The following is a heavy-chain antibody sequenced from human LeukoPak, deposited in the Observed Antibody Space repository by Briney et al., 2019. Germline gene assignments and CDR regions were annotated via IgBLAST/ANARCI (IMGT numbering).Heavy chain of an antibody. CDR3: ARVLGGSYHFDC. CDR1: GFTFSSYA. J-gene: IGHJ4*02. Sequence: PRGSLRLSCAASGFTFSSYAMSWVRQAPGKGLEWVSAISGSGGSPYYADSVKGRFTISRDNSKNTLYLQMNSLKAEDTAVYYCARVLGGSYHFDCWGQGTLVTVSS. V-gene: IGHV3-23*01. D-gene: IGHD1-26*01. CDR2: ISGSGGSP.